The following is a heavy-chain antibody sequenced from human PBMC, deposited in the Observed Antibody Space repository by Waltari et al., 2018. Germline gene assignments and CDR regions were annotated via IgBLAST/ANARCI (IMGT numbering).Heavy chain of an antibody. CDR2: INPNSGGT. D-gene: IGHD2-2*01. CDR1: GHTFTGYY. CDR3: ARDLGYCSSTSCYFWFDP. V-gene: IGHV1-2*02. Sequence: QVQLVQSGAEVKKPGASVKVSCKASGHTFTGYYMHSVRLATGQGLELMGWINPNSGGTNYAQKFQGRVTMTRDTSISTAYMELSRLRSDDTAVYYCARDLGYCSSTSCYFWFDPWGQGTLVTVSS. J-gene: IGHJ5*02.